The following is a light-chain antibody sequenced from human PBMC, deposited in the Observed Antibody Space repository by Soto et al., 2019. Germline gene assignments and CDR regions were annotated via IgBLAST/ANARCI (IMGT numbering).Light chain of an antibody. J-gene: IGLJ3*02. V-gene: IGLV1-40*01. CDR2: GNS. Sequence: QSVLTQPPSVYGAPEQRVTISCTGSSSNIGAGYDVHWYQQLPGTAPKLLIQGNSNRPSGVPDRFSGSKSGTSASLAITGLQAEDEADYYCQSYDSSLSGWVFGGGTQLTVL. CDR1: SSNIGAGYD. CDR3: QSYDSSLSGWV.